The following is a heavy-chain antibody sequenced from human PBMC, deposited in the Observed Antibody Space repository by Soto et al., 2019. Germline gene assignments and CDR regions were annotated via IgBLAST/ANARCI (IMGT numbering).Heavy chain of an antibody. D-gene: IGHD6-19*01. CDR3: EGDSSGWVRGYYYYGMDV. V-gene: IGHV3-30-3*01. Sequence: GGSLRLSCAASGFTFSSYAMHWVRQAPGKGLEWVAVISYDGSNKYYADSVKGRFTISRDNSKNTLYLQMNSLRAEDTAVYYCEGDSSGWVRGYYYYGMDVWGQGTTVTVSS. CDR1: GFTFSSYA. CDR2: ISYDGSNK. J-gene: IGHJ6*02.